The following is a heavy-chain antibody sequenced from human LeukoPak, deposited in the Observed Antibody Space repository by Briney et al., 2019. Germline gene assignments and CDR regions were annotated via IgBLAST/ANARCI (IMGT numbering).Heavy chain of an antibody. CDR3: ARGALGSSSTSCGY. Sequence: GGSLRLSCAASGFTFSSYSTNWVRQAPGKGLEWVSSISSSSSYIYYADSVKGRFTISRDNAKNSLYLQMNSLRAEDTAVYYCARGALGSSSTSCGYWGQGTLVTVSS. J-gene: IGHJ4*02. CDR1: GFTFSSYS. V-gene: IGHV3-21*01. CDR2: ISSSSSYI. D-gene: IGHD2-2*01.